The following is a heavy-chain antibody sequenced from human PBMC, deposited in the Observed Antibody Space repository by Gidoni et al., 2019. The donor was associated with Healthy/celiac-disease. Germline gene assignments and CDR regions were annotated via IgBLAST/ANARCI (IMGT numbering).Heavy chain of an antibody. J-gene: IGHJ4*02. CDR2: ISYDGSNK. CDR1: GFTFSSYA. Sequence: QVQLVESGGGVVQPGRSLRLSCAASGFTFSSYAMHWVRQAPGKGLEWVAVISYDGSNKYYADSVKGRFTISRDNSKNTLYLQMNSLRAEDTAVYYCARDIEGGAHWGQGTLVTVSS. D-gene: IGHD1-26*01. CDR3: ARDIEGGAH. V-gene: IGHV3-30-3*01.